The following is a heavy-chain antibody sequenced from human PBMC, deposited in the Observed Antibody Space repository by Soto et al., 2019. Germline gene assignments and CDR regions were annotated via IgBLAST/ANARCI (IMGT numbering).Heavy chain of an antibody. V-gene: IGHV4-59*01. CDR1: NASISSYY. CDR2: MAPSGSS. J-gene: IGHJ6*01. D-gene: IGHD4-17*01. Sequence: QVRLQESGPGLVKPSETLSLTCTVSNASISSYYWSWIRQPPGKRLEWIGYMAPSGSSKYNPSLAGRVTISVDTSNNQFALKLASVTAADTAVYYRATDGNLGDDIHDFYGMDVWGRGTTVTVSA. CDR3: ATDGNLGDDIHDFYGMDV.